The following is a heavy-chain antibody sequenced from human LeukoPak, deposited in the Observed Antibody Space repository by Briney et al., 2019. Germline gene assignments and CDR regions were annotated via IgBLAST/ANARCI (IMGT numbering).Heavy chain of an antibody. D-gene: IGHD6-13*01. CDR2: ISSSRSYI. CDR1: GFTFSSSG. V-gene: IGHV3-21*01. CDR3: ARYAAGTGSYFDY. J-gene: IGHJ4*02. Sequence: PGGSPRLSCAASGFTFSSSGMNWVRQAPGKGLEWVSYISSSRSYIYYADSVKGRFTISRDNAKKSLYLQMNSLRAEDTAVYYCARYAAGTGSYFDYWGQGALVTVSS.